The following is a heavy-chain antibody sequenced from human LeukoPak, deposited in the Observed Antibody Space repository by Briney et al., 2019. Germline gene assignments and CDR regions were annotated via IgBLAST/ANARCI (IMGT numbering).Heavy chain of an antibody. D-gene: IGHD3-9*01. CDR1: GGSLSSGTYY. V-gene: IGHV4-61*01. Sequence: SETLSLTCTVSGGSLSSGTYYWSWIRQPPGKGLEWIGYIYNSGNTYYNPSLKSRVTISLDTSKNQFSLKLRSVTAADTAVYYCASVHDILTGYYNDYWGQGTLVTVSS. J-gene: IGHJ4*02. CDR2: IYNSGNT. CDR3: ASVHDILTGYYNDY.